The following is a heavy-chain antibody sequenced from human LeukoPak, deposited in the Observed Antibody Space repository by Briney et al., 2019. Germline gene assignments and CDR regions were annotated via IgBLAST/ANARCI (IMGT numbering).Heavy chain of an antibody. CDR1: GFTFSSYA. J-gene: IGHJ4*02. D-gene: IGHD3-10*01. CDR2: ISYDGSNK. CDR3: ARGYGSGSYYNPVGY. Sequence: GGSLRLSCAASGFTFSSYAMHWVRQAPGKGLEWVAVISYDGSNKYYADSVKGRFTISRDNSKNTLYLQMNGLRAEDTAVYYCARGYGSGSYYNPVGYWGQGTLVTVSS. V-gene: IGHV3-30*04.